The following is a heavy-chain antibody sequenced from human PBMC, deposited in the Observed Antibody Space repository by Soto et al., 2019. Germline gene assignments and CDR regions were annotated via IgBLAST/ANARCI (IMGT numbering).Heavy chain of an antibody. CDR2: ISRSGNTI. CDR3: ARGEDVFLYYYMDV. D-gene: IGHD3-10*02. V-gene: IGHV3-11*01. J-gene: IGHJ6*03. CDR1: GFKVTDYY. Sequence: QAQLVESGGGLVKPGGSLTLSCAVSGFKVTDYYMSWIRQAPGKGLDWVAMISRSGNTIHYADSVNGRFTISKDNAKKSLYLQLTSLSPEDTAVYYCARGEDVFLYYYMDVWGKGTTVIVSS.